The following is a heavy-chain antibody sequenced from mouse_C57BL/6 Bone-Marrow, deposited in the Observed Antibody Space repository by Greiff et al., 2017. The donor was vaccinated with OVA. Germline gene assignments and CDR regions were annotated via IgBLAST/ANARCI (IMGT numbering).Heavy chain of an antibody. CDR3: ARDSNCPYWYFDV. J-gene: IGHJ1*03. V-gene: IGHV1-59*01. CDR2: IDPSDSYT. Sequence: QVQLQQPGAELVRPGTSVKLSCKASGYTFTSYWMHWVKQRPGQGLEWIGVIDPSDSYTNYNQKFKGKATLTVDTSSSTAYMQLSSLTSEDSAVYYCARDSNCPYWYFDVWGTGTTVTVSS. CDR1: GYTFTSYW. D-gene: IGHD2-5*01.